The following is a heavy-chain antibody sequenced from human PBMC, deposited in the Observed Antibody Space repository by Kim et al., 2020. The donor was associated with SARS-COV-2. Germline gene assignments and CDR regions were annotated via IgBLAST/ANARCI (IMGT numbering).Heavy chain of an antibody. V-gene: IGHV4-34*01. CDR3: ARASSEYSSSSRGLKIDY. CDR2: INHSGST. D-gene: IGHD6-6*01. J-gene: IGHJ4*02. Sequence: SETLSLTCAVYGGSFSGYYWSWIRQPPGKGLEWIGEINHSGSTNYNPSLKSRVTISVDTSKNQFSLKLSSVTAADTAVYYCARASSEYSSSSRGLKIDYWGQGTLVTVSS. CDR1: GGSFSGYY.